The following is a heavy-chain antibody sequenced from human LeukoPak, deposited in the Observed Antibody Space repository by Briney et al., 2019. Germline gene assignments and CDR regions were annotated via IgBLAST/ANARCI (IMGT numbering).Heavy chain of an antibody. V-gene: IGHV1-18*01. J-gene: IGHJ5*02. CDR1: GYTFTSYG. CDR3: ARDIRRYSSSWIYNWFDL. D-gene: IGHD6-13*01. Sequence: RASVKVSCKASGYTFTSYGISWVRQAPGQGLEWMGWISAYNGNTNYAQKVQGRVTMTTDTSTSTAYMELRSLRSDDTAVYYCARDIRRYSSSWIYNWFDLWGQGTLVTVSS. CDR2: ISAYNGNT.